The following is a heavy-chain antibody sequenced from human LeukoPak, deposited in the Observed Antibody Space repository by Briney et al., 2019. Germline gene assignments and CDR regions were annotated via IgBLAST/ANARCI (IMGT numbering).Heavy chain of an antibody. CDR3: ARDGGGSYHFDY. Sequence: SEPLSLPFTVSGGSISSYYWSWIRPPPGKGLEWIGYIYYSGSTNYNPSLKSRVTISVDTSKNQFSLKLSSVTAADTAVYYCARDGGGSYHFDYWGQGTLVTVSS. D-gene: IGHD1-26*01. V-gene: IGHV4-59*01. CDR2: IYYSGST. J-gene: IGHJ4*02. CDR1: GGSISSYY.